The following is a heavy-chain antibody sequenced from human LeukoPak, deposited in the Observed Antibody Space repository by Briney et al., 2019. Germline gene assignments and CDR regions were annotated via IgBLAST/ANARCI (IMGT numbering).Heavy chain of an antibody. D-gene: IGHD4-17*01. V-gene: IGHV4-34*01. CDR1: GGSFSGYY. Sequence: SETLSLTCAVYGGSFSGYYWSWIRQPPGKGLEWIGEINHSGSTNYNPSLKSRVTISVDTSKNQFSLKLSSVTAADTAVYYCARGLEGDGDSDEIHFDYWGQGTLVTVSP. CDR2: INHSGST. CDR3: ARGLEGDGDSDEIHFDY. J-gene: IGHJ4*02.